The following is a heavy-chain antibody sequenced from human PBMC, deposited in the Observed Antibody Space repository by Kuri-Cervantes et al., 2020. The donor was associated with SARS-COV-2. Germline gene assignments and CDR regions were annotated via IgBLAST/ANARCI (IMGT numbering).Heavy chain of an antibody. D-gene: IGHD5-12*01. Sequence: GGSLRLSCAASGFIFSRYSTNWVRQAPGKGLEWVSYISSSSSTIYYIDSVKGRFTISRDNAKNSLYLQMNSLRAEDTAVYYCVRVGAYSGYDFDSWGQGTLVTVSS. CDR1: GFIFSRYS. CDR3: VRVGAYSGYDFDS. J-gene: IGHJ4*02. CDR2: ISSSSSTI. V-gene: IGHV3-48*01.